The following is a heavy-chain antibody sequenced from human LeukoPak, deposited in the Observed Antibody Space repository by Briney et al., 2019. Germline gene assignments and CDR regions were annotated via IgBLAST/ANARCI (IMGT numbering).Heavy chain of an antibody. Sequence: GRSLRLSCTASGFPFSSYAMHWVRQTPGKGLEWVAFIRYDGSNKYYADSVEGRFTMSRDNSKNTLYLQMNSLRPEDTAVYYCAKESESYDSSGSTLDYWGQGNLVTVSS. V-gene: IGHV3-30*02. CDR3: AKESESYDSSGSTLDY. CDR1: GFPFSSYA. D-gene: IGHD3-22*01. CDR2: IRYDGSNK. J-gene: IGHJ4*02.